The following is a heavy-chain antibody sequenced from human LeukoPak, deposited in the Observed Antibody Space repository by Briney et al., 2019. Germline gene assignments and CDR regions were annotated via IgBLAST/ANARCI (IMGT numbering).Heavy chain of an antibody. CDR3: ARVPCSGGSCYSGESLDNWFDP. CDR2: IIPIFGTA. D-gene: IGHD2-15*01. CDR1: GGTFSSYA. Sequence: SVKVSCKASGGTFSSYAISWVRQAPGQGLEWMGRIIPIFGTANYAQKFQGRVTITTDESTSTAYMELSSLRSEDTAVYYCARVPCSGGSCYSGESLDNWFDPWGQGTLLSVSS. V-gene: IGHV1-69*05. J-gene: IGHJ5*02.